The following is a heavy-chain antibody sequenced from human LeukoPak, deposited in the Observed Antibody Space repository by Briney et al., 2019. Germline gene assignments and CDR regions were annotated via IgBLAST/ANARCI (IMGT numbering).Heavy chain of an antibody. CDR1: GFTFRSHN. D-gene: IGHD1-26*01. CDR3: AREHSATYFDY. CDR2: IGSDGSYI. J-gene: IGHJ4*02. Sequence: KPGGSLRLSCAASGFTFRSHNMNWVRQAPMKGLEWVSSIGSDGSYIYYADSVKGRFTISRDNAKNSLYLQMNSLRAEDTAVYYCAREHSATYFDYWGQGTLVTVSS. V-gene: IGHV3-21*01.